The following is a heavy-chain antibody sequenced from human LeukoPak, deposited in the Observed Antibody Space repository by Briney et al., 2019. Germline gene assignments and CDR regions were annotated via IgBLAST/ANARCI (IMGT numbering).Heavy chain of an antibody. V-gene: IGHV3-74*01. D-gene: IGHD3-22*01. CDR3: ASSASSHYSDSSPFFASLY. CDR2: IDSDGSGT. Sequence: PGGSLRLSCAASGFTFSSYWMHWVRQAPGKGLVWVSRIDSDGSGTNYADSVKGRFTISRDNAKNTLYLQMNSLRAEDTAVYYCASSASSHYSDSSPFFASLYWGQGTLVTVSA. CDR1: GFTFSSYW. J-gene: IGHJ4*02.